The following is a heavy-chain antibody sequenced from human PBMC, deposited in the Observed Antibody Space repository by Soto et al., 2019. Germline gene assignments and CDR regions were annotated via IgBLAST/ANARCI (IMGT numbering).Heavy chain of an antibody. J-gene: IGHJ5*02. V-gene: IGHV3-49*03. Sequence: GGSLRLSCTASGFTFGDYAMSWFRQAPGKGLEMVGFIRSKAYGGTTEYAASVKGRFTISRDDSKSIAYLQMNSLKTEDTAVYYCTRDLKGYSYGYVKNWFDPWGQGTLVTVSS. CDR2: IRSKAYGGTT. CDR1: GFTFGDYA. D-gene: IGHD5-18*01. CDR3: TRDLKGYSYGYVKNWFDP.